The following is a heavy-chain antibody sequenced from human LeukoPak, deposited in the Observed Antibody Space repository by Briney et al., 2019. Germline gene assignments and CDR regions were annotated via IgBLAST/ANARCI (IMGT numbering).Heavy chain of an antibody. CDR2: IKEDGSET. V-gene: IGHV3-7*03. CDR1: GFTVSSNY. D-gene: IGHD1-26*01. Sequence: GRSLRLSCLASGFTVSSNYMNWVRQVPGKGLECLANIKEDGSETYYADSVKGRFTISRDNSKNTLYLQMSSLRAEDTAVYYCTKAGIVGATFRIDYWGQGILVTVSS. CDR3: TKAGIVGATFRIDY. J-gene: IGHJ4*02.